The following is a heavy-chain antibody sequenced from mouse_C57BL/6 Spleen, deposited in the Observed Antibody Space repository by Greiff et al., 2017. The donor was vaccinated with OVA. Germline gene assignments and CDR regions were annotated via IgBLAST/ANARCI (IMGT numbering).Heavy chain of an antibody. V-gene: IGHV1-64*01. J-gene: IGHJ2*01. D-gene: IGHD1-1*01. CDR1: GYTFTSYW. CDR3: ARGAFITTVVAENYFDY. Sequence: LQQSGAELVKPGASVKLSCKASGYTFTSYWMHWVKQRPGQGLEWIGMIHPNSGSTNYNEKFKSKATLTVDKSSSTAYMQLSSLTSEDSAVYYCARGAFITTVVAENYFDYWGQGTTLTVSS. CDR2: IHPNSGST.